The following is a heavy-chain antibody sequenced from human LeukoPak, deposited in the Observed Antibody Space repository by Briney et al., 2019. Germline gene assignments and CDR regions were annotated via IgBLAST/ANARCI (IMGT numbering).Heavy chain of an antibody. J-gene: IGHJ4*02. V-gene: IGHV4-59*08. D-gene: IGHD3-10*01. CDR3: ARQTMVRGVIIGLVDY. CDR2: IYYSGST. CDR1: GGSISSYY. Sequence: PSETLSLTCTVSGGSISSYYWSWIRQPPGKGLEWIGYIYYSGSTNYNPSLKSRVTISVDTSKNQFSLKLSSVTAADTAVYYCARQTMVRGVIIGLVDYWGQGTLVTVSS.